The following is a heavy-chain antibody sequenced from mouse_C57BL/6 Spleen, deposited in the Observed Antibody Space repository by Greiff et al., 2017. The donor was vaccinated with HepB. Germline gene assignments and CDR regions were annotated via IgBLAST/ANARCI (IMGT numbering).Heavy chain of an antibody. CDR1: GYTFTSYW. CDR2: IDPSDSYT. J-gene: IGHJ4*01. D-gene: IGHD1-1*01. V-gene: IGHV1-69*01. Sequence: QVQLQQPGAELVMPGASVKLSCKASGYTFTSYWMHWVKQRPGQGLEWIGEIDPSDSYTNYKQKSKGKSTLTVDKSSSTAYMQLSSLTSEDSAVYYCARGGPYDGSSPSYAMDYWGQGTSVTVSS. CDR3: ARGGPYDGSSPSYAMDY.